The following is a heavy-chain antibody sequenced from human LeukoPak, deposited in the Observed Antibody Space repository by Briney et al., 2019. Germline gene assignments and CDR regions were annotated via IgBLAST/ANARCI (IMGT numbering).Heavy chain of an antibody. CDR1: GYTFTGYY. CDR3: ARDRVGSGWLRPYYFEH. CDR2: INPNIGAT. Sequence: ASVKVSCKPSGYTFTGYYLHWVRQAPGQALEWMGWINPNIGATMYAEKFQGRVTMTRDTSINTAYMELSSLRPDDTALYYCARDRVGSGWLRPYYFEHWGQGTLVTVSS. J-gene: IGHJ4*02. V-gene: IGHV1-2*02. D-gene: IGHD6-19*01.